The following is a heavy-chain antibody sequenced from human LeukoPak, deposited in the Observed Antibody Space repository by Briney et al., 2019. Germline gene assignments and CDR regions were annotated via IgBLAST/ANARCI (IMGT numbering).Heavy chain of an antibody. CDR3: ARGGFLDPFDP. J-gene: IGHJ5*02. CDR2: IYYSGST. V-gene: IGHV4-59*01. Sequence: PSETLSLTCTLSGGSISNYYWNWLRQPPGKGLDWIGYIYYSGSTKYNPSLKSRVTISVDTSKNQFSLTLSSVTAADTAVYYCARGGFLDPFDPWGQGTPVTVSS. CDR1: GGSISNYY. D-gene: IGHD1-1*01.